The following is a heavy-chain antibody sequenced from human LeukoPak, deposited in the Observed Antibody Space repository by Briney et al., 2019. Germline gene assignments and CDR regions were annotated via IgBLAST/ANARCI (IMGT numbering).Heavy chain of an antibody. CDR2: MNPNSGKT. Sequence: ASVKVSCKASGYTFTNYDINWVRQAAGQGPEWMGWMNPNSGKTGYAQKFQGRVAMTRDTSTSTAYMELSSLRSEDTAAYYCARGLGYYDSSGYFDYWYFDLWGRGTLVTVSS. D-gene: IGHD3-22*01. J-gene: IGHJ2*01. V-gene: IGHV1-8*01. CDR1: GYTFTNYD. CDR3: ARGLGYYDSSGYFDYWYFDL.